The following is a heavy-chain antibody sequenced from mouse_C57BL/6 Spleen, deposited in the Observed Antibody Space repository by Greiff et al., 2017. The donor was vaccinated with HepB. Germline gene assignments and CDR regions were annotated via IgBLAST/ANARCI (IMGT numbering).Heavy chain of an antibody. V-gene: IGHV5-9*01. CDR1: GFTFSSYT. CDR2: ISGGGGNT. J-gene: IGHJ3*01. Sequence: EVNVVESGGGLVKPGGSLKLSCAASGFTFSSYTMSWVRQTPEKRLEWVATISGGGGNTYYPDSVKGRFTISRDNAKNTLYLQMSSLRSEDTALYYCAREGITTAFAYWGQGTLVTVSA. D-gene: IGHD2-4*01. CDR3: AREGITTAFAY.